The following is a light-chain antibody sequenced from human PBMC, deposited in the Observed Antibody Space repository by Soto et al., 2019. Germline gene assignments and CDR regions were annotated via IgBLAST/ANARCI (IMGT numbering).Light chain of an antibody. CDR2: ATS. V-gene: IGKV1-39*01. J-gene: IGKJ1*01. Sequence: DIQMTQSPSTLSASVGDRVTITCLSSQSISSYLYWYQQKPGKAPKPLVFATSSLQSGVTYRFCGSGPGTAFTLTISSLQPEDFATYYCQQSYSTPTWTFGQGTKVDIK. CDR3: QQSYSTPTWT. CDR1: QSISSY.